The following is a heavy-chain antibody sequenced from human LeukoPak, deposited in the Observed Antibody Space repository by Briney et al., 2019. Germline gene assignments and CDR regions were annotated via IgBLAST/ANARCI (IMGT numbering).Heavy chain of an antibody. J-gene: IGHJ4*02. CDR2: VGTSAGGR. V-gene: IGHV3-23*01. Sequence: PGGSLRLSCAASGFTVSSNYMSWVRQAPGKGLEWVSAVGTSAGGRYYAGSVKGRFTISRDNSKNTLYLQMNTLRVEDTAVYYCAREDYYGSGSYRDFDYWGQGTLVTVSS. D-gene: IGHD3-10*01. CDR3: AREDYYGSGSYRDFDY. CDR1: GFTVSSNY.